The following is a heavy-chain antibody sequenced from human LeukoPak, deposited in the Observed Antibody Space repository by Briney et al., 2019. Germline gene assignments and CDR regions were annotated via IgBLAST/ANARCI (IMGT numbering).Heavy chain of an antibody. V-gene: IGHV3-23*01. CDR1: GFTFSGYA. CDR3: AKGEAVLRYFHWLSHPFDY. D-gene: IGHD3-9*01. CDR2: ISGSAGST. J-gene: IGHJ4*02. Sequence: PGGSLRLSCAASGFTFSGYAMSWVRQVPGKGLECVSAISGSAGSTYYADSVKGRFTISRVNSKNTLSLQMNSLTAEDTAVYYCAKGEAVLRYFHWLSHPFDYWGQGTLVTVP.